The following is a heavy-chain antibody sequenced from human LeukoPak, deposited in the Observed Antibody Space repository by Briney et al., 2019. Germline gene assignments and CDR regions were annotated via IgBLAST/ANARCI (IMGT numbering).Heavy chain of an antibody. D-gene: IGHD6-19*01. CDR1: GFTFSSYA. CDR2: ISGSGGST. Sequence: PGGSLSLSCAASGFTFSSYAMSWVRQAPGQGLEWVSAISGSGGSTYYADSVKGRFTISRDNSKNTLYLQMNSLRAEDTAFYYCAKVPLSAGGWYEYWGQGTLVTVSS. V-gene: IGHV3-23*01. CDR3: AKVPLSAGGWYEY. J-gene: IGHJ4*02.